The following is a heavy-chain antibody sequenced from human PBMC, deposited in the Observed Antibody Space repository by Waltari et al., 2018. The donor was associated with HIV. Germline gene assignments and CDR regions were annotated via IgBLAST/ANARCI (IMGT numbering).Heavy chain of an antibody. CDR2: IYYSGST. J-gene: IGHJ4*02. V-gene: IGHV4-59*01. Sequence: QVQLQESGPGLVKPSETLSLTCTVSGGSISSYYWSWIRQPPGKGLEWIGYIYYSGSTNYNPSLKSRVTISVDTSKNQFSLKLSSVTAADTAVYYCARAAQGGSGSSIGDWGQGTLVTVSS. CDR3: ARAAQGGSGSSIGD. D-gene: IGHD3-10*01. CDR1: GGSISSYY.